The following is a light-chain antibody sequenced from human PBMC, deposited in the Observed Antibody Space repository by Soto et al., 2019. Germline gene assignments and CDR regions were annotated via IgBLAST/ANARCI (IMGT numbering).Light chain of an antibody. V-gene: IGKV3-15*01. J-gene: IGKJ1*01. CDR2: GAS. CDR3: QHYNNLLPWT. CDR1: QSVSSN. Sequence: EILITQSPATLSVSQGXXAXXXXRXSQSVSSNLAWYQQKPGQAPRLLIYGASTRATGIPARFIGSGSGTEFTLTISSLQSEDFAVYYCQHYNNLLPWTFGQGGKVDIK.